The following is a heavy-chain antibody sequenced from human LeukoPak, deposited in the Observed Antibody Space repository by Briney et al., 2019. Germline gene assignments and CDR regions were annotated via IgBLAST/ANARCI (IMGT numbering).Heavy chain of an antibody. CDR2: IWYDGSNK. CDR3: ARRDYVWGSYRYSPPDY. D-gene: IGHD3-16*02. V-gene: IGHV3-33*01. J-gene: IGHJ4*02. Sequence: PGRSLRLSCAASGFTFSSYGMHWVRQAPGKGLEWVAVIWYDGSNKYYADSVKGRFTISRVNSKNTLYLQMNSLRAEDTAVYYCARRDYVWGSYRYSPPDYWGQGTLVTVSS. CDR1: GFTFSSYG.